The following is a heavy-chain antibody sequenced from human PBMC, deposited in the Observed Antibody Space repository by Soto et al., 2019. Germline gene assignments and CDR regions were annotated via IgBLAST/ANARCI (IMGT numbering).Heavy chain of an antibody. V-gene: IGHV3-7*03. D-gene: IGHD2-15*01. CDR3: ARPYCSGGSCYNWFDP. CDR1: GFSFSSYW. J-gene: IGHJ5*02. Sequence: GGSLRLSCAASGFSFSSYWMSWVRQAPGKGLQWVANIKQDGSQKYYVDSVKGRFTIYRDNAKNSLYLQMNSLRAEDTAIYYCARPYCSGGSCYNWFDPWGQGTLVTVSS. CDR2: IKQDGSQK.